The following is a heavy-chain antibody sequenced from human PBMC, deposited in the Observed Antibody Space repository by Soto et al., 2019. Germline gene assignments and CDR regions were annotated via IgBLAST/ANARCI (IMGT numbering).Heavy chain of an antibody. D-gene: IGHD2-2*01. Sequence: QVQLVESGGGVVQPGRSLRLSCAASGFTFSSYAMHWVRQAPGKGLEWVAVISYDGSNKYYADSVKGRFTISRDNSKNTLYLQMNSLRAEDTAVYYCARDQQGVLVPAAGTYYYYGMDVWGQGTTVTVSS. J-gene: IGHJ6*02. V-gene: IGHV3-30-3*01. CDR1: GFTFSSYA. CDR3: ARDQQGVLVPAAGTYYYYGMDV. CDR2: ISYDGSNK.